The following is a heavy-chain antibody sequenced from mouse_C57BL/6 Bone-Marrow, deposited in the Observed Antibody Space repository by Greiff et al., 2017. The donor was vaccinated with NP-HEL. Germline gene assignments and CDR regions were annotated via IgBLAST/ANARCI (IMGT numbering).Heavy chain of an antibody. CDR1: GFNIKDDY. D-gene: IGHD1-1*01. V-gene: IGHV14-4*01. Sequence: DVQLQESGAELVRPGASVKLSCTASGFNIKDDYMHWVKQRPEQGLEWIGWIDPENGDTEYASKFQGKATITADTSSNTAYLQLSSLTSEDTAVYYCTTTYGYYFDYWGQGTTLTVSS. CDR3: TTTYGYYFDY. J-gene: IGHJ2*01. CDR2: IDPENGDT.